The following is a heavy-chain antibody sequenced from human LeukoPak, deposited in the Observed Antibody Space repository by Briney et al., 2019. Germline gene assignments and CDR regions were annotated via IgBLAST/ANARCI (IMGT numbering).Heavy chain of an antibody. CDR1: GGSISSNGYY. D-gene: IGHD3-10*01. CDR2: NYYSTGT. CDR3: ARHESRIIMVRGGNYYYYMDV. V-gene: IGHV4-39*01. Sequence: SEAPSLTCTVPGGSISSNGYYWGWSRQPPGKGLGWIGSNYYSTGTYYNPSLKSRVTISIDTSKNRISLKLRSVTAANTAVYYCARHESRIIMVRGGNYYYYMDVWGKGTTVTTSS. J-gene: IGHJ6*03.